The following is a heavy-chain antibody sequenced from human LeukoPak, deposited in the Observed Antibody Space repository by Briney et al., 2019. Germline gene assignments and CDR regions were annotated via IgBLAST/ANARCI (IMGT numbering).Heavy chain of an antibody. CDR2: IYYIGST. V-gene: IGHV4-59*08. CDR3: ARHDVVSRAFDI. CDR1: GGSISSYY. J-gene: IGHJ6*02. D-gene: IGHD2-15*01. Sequence: PSETLSLTCTVSGGSISSYYWSWIRRVPGKGLEWIAYIYYIGSTDYNPSLKSRVTISVDTSKNQFSLNVSSVTAADTAVYYCARHDVVSRAFDIWGPGTTVTVSS.